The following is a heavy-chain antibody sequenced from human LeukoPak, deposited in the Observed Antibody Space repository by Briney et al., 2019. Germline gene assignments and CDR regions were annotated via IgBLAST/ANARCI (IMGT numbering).Heavy chain of an antibody. V-gene: IGHV4-39*02. CDR1: GGSISHSGYF. CDR3: ARVRGIALPGDRYMDV. CDR2: IYYTEST. D-gene: IGHD6-19*01. J-gene: IGHJ6*03. Sequence: SETLSLTCTVSGGSISHSGYFWAWIRQPPGKGLEWVGHIYYTESTHYGPSLKSRVTMSFDASRNQFSLNVSSVTAADTAAYYCARVRGIALPGDRYMDVWGKGTTVTVSS.